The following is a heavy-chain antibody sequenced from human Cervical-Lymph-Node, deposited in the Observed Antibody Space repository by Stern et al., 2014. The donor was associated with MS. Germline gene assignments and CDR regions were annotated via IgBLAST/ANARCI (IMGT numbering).Heavy chain of an antibody. J-gene: IGHJ4*02. CDR1: GFSFNKYG. Sequence: VQLEESGGGVVQPGTSLRLSCAASGFSFNKYGMHWVRQAPGKGLEWVAVIWYDGSNEDYADSVKGRFTISRDISKNTLYLQMNSLKAEDTAVYYCTRGNVQKYGDYWGQGTLVTVSS. CDR3: TRGNVQKYGDY. CDR2: IWYDGSNE. D-gene: IGHD3-10*01. V-gene: IGHV3-33*01.